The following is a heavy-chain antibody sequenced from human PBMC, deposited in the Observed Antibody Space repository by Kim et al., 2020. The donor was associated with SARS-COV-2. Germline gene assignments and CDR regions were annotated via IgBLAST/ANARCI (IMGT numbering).Heavy chain of an antibody. Sequence: SETLSLTCTVSGGSISSYYWSWIRQPPGKGLEWIGCIYYSGSTNYNPSLKSRVTISVDTSKNQFSLKLSSVTAADTAVYYCARQGCSSTSCYNFDYWGQG. D-gene: IGHD2-2*02. CDR3: ARQGCSSTSCYNFDY. J-gene: IGHJ4*02. V-gene: IGHV4-59*08. CDR1: GGSISSYY. CDR2: IYYSGST.